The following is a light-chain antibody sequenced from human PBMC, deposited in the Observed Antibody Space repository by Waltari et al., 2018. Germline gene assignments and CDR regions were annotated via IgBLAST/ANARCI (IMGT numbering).Light chain of an antibody. CDR3: AAWHDSPNGVA. J-gene: IGLJ2*01. CDR2: NNM. Sequence: QSVLTRPPSVSGTPGQRVTISCSGSSSSIGNNNVNWYQQLPGTVPRLLIYNNMVRPTGVPDRFSGSKSGTSASLVITGLQSEDEADYYCAAWHDSPNGVAFGGGTKVTVL. CDR1: SSSIGNNN. V-gene: IGLV1-44*01.